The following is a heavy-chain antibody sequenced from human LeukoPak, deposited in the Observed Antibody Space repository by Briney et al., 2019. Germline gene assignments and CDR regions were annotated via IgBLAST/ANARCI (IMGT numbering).Heavy chain of an antibody. J-gene: IGHJ4*01. CDR1: GYTFTSYY. V-gene: IGHV1-46*01. CDR2: INPSGGST. Sequence: GASVKASCKASGYTFTSYYTHWVPQAPGQGLEWMGIINPSGGSTSYAQKFQGRVTMTRDTSTSTVYMELSSLRSEDTAVYYCARSSISLFDYGDYAPFDYSGAGTLVTVSS. CDR3: ARSSISLFDYGDYAPFDY. D-gene: IGHD4-17*01.